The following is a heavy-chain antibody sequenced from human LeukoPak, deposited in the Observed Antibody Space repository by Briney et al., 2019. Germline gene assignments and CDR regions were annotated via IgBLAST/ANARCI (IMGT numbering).Heavy chain of an antibody. CDR3: ATAMDMAHDAFDI. J-gene: IGHJ3*02. CDR1: GYTLTELS. Sequence: ASVKVSCKVSGYTLTELSMHWVRQAPGKGLEWMGGFDPEDGETIYAQKFQGRVTMTEDTSTDTAYMELGSLRSEDTAVYYCATAMDMAHDAFDIWGQGTMVTVSS. CDR2: FDPEDGET. V-gene: IGHV1-24*01. D-gene: IGHD2-2*03.